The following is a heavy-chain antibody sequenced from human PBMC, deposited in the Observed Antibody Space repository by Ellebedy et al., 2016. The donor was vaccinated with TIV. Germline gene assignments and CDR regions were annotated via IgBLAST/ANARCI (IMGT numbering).Heavy chain of an antibody. CDR3: AKDRCGDCYYFDY. CDR2: ISYDGSKK. CDR1: GFTFSNYA. Sequence: GESLKISCAASGFTFSNYAMHWVRQAPGKGLEWVAVISYDGSKKYFADSVKGRFTISRDYSKNTLNLQMNSLRAEDTAVYYCAKDRCGDCYYFDYWGQGTLVTVSS. V-gene: IGHV3-30*18. J-gene: IGHJ4*02. D-gene: IGHD2-21*02.